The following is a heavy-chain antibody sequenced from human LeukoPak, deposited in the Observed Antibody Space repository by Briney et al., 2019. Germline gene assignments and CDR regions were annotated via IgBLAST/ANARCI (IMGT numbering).Heavy chain of an antibody. CDR3: AREPDPYYYGSGGWFDP. CDR1: GGSISSYY. V-gene: IGHV4-59*01. D-gene: IGHD3-10*01. J-gene: IGHJ5*02. CDR2: IYYSGST. Sequence: SETLSLTCTVSGGSISSYYWSWIRQPPGKGLEWIGYIYYSGSTNYNPSLKSRVTISVDTSKNQFSLKLSSVTAADTAVYYCAREPDPYYYGSGGWFDPWGQGTLVTASS.